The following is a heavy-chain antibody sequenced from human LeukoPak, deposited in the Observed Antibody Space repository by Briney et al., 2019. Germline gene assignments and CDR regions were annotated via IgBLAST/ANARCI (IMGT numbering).Heavy chain of an antibody. CDR1: GYTFTTYG. Sequence: GSVKVSCKASGYTFTTYGISWVRQAPGQGLEWMGWISPYNGNKNYAQNLQGRVTITTDTSTSTAYMELKRLRSDDTAVYYCARDRAVVVAATDYWGQGTLVTVSS. V-gene: IGHV1-18*01. J-gene: IGHJ4*02. D-gene: IGHD2-15*01. CDR3: ARDRAVVVAATDY. CDR2: ISPYNGNK.